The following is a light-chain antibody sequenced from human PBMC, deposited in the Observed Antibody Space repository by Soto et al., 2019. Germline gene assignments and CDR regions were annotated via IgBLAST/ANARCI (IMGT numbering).Light chain of an antibody. V-gene: IGKV1-5*01. CDR1: QRIDRW. CDR3: QQYNSYPLT. J-gene: IGKJ4*01. CDR2: DVA. Sequence: DIQMTQSPSTLSASGGDRVTITCRARQRIDRWLAWYQQRPGRAPKLLIYDVANLETGVTSRFSGSGSETEFTLTISSLQPDDFAIYYCQQYNSYPLTFGGGTKVEIK.